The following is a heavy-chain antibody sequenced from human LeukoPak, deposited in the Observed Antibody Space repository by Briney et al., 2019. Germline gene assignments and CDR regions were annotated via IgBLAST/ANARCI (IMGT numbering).Heavy chain of an antibody. D-gene: IGHD3-9*01. CDR2: ISGSGGST. CDR3: AKDLGYNTYYDILTGYYPSDY. CDR1: GFTFSSYA. V-gene: IGHV3-23*01. Sequence: GGSLRLSCAASGFTFSSYAMSWVRQAPGKGLEWVSAISGSGGSTYYVDSVKGRFTISRDNSKNTLYLQMNSLRAEDTAVYYCAKDLGYNTYYDILTGYYPSDYWGQGTLVTVSS. J-gene: IGHJ4*02.